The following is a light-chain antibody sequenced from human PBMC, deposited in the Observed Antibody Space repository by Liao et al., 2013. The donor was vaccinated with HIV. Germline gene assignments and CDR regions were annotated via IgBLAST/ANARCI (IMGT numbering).Light chain of an antibody. CDR1: RLGDKY. Sequence: SYALTQPPSVSVSPGQTASITCSGDRLGDKYTCWYQQKPGQSPVLVIYQDSYRPSGIPERFSGSNSGNTATLTISGTQPMDEADYYCQAWDRNTAIFGGGTKLTVL. V-gene: IGLV3-1*01. J-gene: IGLJ2*01. CDR3: QAWDRNTAI. CDR2: QDS.